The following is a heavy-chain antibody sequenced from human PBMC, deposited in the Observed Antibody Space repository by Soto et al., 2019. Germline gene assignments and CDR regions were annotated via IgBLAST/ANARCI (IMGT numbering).Heavy chain of an antibody. J-gene: IGHJ3*01. CDR3: AKDERGYDFWSGSN. D-gene: IGHD3-3*01. CDR2: ISYDGSNK. CDR1: GFTFSSYG. V-gene: IGHV3-30*18. Sequence: SLRLSCAASGFTFSSYGMHWVRQAPGKGLEWVAVISYDGSNKYYADSVKGRFTISRDNSKNTLYLQMNSLRAEDTAVYYCAKDERGYDFWSGSNWGQGTMVTVSS.